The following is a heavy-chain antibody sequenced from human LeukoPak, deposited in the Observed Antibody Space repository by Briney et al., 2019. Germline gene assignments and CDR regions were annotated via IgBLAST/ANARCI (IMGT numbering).Heavy chain of an antibody. Sequence: SQTLSLTCTVSGGSISSGGYYWSWIRQHPGKGLEWIGYIYYSGSTYYNPSLKSRVTISVDTPKNQFSLKLSSVTAADTAVYYCACRYYEMYYFDYWGQGTLVTVSS. CDR3: ACRYYEMYYFDY. J-gene: IGHJ4*02. CDR1: GGSISSGGYY. V-gene: IGHV4-31*03. D-gene: IGHD3-22*01. CDR2: IYYSGST.